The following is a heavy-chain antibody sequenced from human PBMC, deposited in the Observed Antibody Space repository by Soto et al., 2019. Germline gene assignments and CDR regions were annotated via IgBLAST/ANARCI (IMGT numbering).Heavy chain of an antibody. CDR1: GFSLSTSGLG. CDR2: IYWDNDR. J-gene: IGHJ4*02. Sequence: SGPTRVNPTQTLTLTCTGSGFSLSTSGLGMGWIRQPPGKALEWLALIYWDNDRRYSPSLRSRLTITKDTSKNQVVLTMTNMGPVDTATYYCAHSRELLFLEWPGFFAYWGPGTPVTVSS. V-gene: IGHV2-5*02. D-gene: IGHD3-3*01. CDR3: AHSRELLFLEWPGFFAY.